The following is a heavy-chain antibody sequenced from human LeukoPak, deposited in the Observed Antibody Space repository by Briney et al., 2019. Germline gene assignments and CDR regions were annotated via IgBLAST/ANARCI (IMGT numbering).Heavy chain of an antibody. CDR1: GGSISSYY. CDR2: IYYSGST. Sequence: SETLSLTCTVSGGSISSYYWSWIRQPPGKGLEWIGYIYYSGSTNYNPSLKSRVTISVDTSKNQFSLKLSSVTAADTAVYYCARGGVVVVAALQAFDIWGQGTMVTVSS. J-gene: IGHJ3*02. V-gene: IGHV4-59*01. D-gene: IGHD2-15*01. CDR3: ARGGVVVVAALQAFDI.